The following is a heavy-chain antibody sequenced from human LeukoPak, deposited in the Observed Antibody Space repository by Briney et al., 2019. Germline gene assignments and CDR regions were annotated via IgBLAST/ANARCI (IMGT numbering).Heavy chain of an antibody. CDR1: GYTFTSYY. V-gene: IGHV1-46*01. Sequence: GASVKVSCKASGYTFTSYYMHWARQAPGQGLEWMGIINPSGGSTSYAQKFQGRVTMTRDTSTSTVYMELSSLRSEDTAVYYCARAEWELLFWFDPWGQGTLVTVSS. CDR2: INPSGGST. D-gene: IGHD1-26*01. J-gene: IGHJ5*02. CDR3: ARAEWELLFWFDP.